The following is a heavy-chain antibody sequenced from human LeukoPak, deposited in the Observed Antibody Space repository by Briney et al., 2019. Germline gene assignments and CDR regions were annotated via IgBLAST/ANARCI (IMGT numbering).Heavy chain of an antibody. Sequence: PSETLSLTCTVSGGSIIGYYLSWIRQPPGKGLEWIGSIYYSGSTNYNPSLKSRVTISVETSKNQFSLKLSSVTAADTAVYYCARKGGMAARRVQQRSPLWYFDLWGRGTLVTVSS. V-gene: IGHV4-59*12. J-gene: IGHJ2*01. CDR2: IYYSGST. CDR3: ARKGGMAARRVQQRSPLWYFDL. D-gene: IGHD6-6*01. CDR1: GGSIIGYY.